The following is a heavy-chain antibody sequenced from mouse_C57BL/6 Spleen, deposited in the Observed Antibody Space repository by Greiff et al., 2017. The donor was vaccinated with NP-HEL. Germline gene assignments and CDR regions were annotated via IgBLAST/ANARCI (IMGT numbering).Heavy chain of an antibody. Sequence: EVQRVESGGGLVKPGGSLKLSYAASGFTFSDYGMHWVRQAPEKGLEWVATISDGGSYTYYPDNVKGRFTISRDNAKNNLYLQMSHLKSEDTAMYYCARDVYAMDYWGQGTSVTVSS. CDR1: GFTFSDYG. J-gene: IGHJ4*01. CDR2: ISDGGSYT. V-gene: IGHV5-4*01. CDR3: ARDVYAMDY.